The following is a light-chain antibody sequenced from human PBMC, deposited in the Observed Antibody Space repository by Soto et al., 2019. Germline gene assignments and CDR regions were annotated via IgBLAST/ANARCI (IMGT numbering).Light chain of an antibody. CDR2: GAS. CDR3: QQFDDPVT. CDR1: QTVSCN. J-gene: IGKJ5*01. V-gene: IGKV3-15*01. Sequence: EIVMTQSPATLSVSPGERSTLSCRASQTVSCNLALCQQKPGQSPRLLIYGASTRATGIPARFSGSGSGTDFALTITGLEPEDCALHYCQQFDDPVTFRPGPPL.